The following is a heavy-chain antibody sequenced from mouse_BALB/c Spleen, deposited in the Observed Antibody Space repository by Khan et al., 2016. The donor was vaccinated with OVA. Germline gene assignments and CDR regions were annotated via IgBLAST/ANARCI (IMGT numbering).Heavy chain of an antibody. CDR2: IWTGGGT. J-gene: IGHJ1*01. Sequence: QVQLKESGPGLVAPSQSLSITCTVSGFSLSNYDISWIRQPPGKGLEWLGVIWTGGGTNYNSAFMSRLSISKDNSKSQVFLKMNSVQSDDTAIYSCVRRGNYDGSFYWYFDVWGAGTTVTVSS. D-gene: IGHD1-1*01. CDR3: VRRGNYDGSFYWYFDV. V-gene: IGHV2-9-2*01. CDR1: GFSLSNYD.